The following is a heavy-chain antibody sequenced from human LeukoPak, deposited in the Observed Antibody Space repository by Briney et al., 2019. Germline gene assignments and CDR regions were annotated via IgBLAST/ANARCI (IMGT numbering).Heavy chain of an antibody. Sequence: SVKVSYKASGGTFISYAISWVRQAPGQGLEWMGGIIPIFGTANYAQKFQGRVTITADESTSTAYMELSSLRSEDTAVYYCARELGGYCSSTSCYGGWFDPWGQGTLVTVSS. CDR3: ARELGGYCSSTSCYGGWFDP. CDR2: IIPIFGTA. CDR1: GGTFISYA. D-gene: IGHD2-2*01. J-gene: IGHJ5*02. V-gene: IGHV1-69*13.